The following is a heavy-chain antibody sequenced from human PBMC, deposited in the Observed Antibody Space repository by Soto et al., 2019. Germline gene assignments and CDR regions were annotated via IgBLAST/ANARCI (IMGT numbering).Heavy chain of an antibody. Sequence: SETLSLTCTVSGGSISSCGYYWSWIRQHPGKGLEWIGYIYYSGGTYYNPSLKSRVTISVDTSKNQFSLKLSSVTAADTAVYYCARDRRRYFDWSKGMDAWGQGTTVTVSS. CDR1: GGSISSCGYY. V-gene: IGHV4-31*03. CDR3: ARDRRRYFDWSKGMDA. D-gene: IGHD3-9*01. CDR2: IYYSGGT. J-gene: IGHJ6*02.